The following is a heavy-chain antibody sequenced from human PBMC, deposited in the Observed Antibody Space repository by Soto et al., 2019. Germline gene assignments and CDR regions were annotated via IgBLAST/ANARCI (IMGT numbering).Heavy chain of an antibody. CDR1: GYTFTAYH. V-gene: IGHV1-2*02. Sequence: ASVKVSCKASGYTFTAYHMHWVRQAPGQGXEWMGWINPNSGATNYEQKFQGRVTMTRDTSISTAYMELNSLTSDDTAVYYCATDQANLGYYYDSSAYHPGADYGGQGALVTVS. D-gene: IGHD3-22*01. J-gene: IGHJ4*02. CDR2: INPNSGAT. CDR3: ATDQANLGYYYDSSAYHPGADY.